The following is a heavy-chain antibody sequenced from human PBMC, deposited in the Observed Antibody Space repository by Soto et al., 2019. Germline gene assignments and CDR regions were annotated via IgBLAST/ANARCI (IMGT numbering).Heavy chain of an antibody. J-gene: IGHJ4*02. V-gene: IGHV4-30-4*01. CDR2: IYYSGST. D-gene: IGHD6-13*01. Sequence: SETLSLTCTVSGGSISSGVYYWSWIRQHPGKGLEWIGSIYYSGSTYYNPSLKSRVTISVDTSKNQFSLKLSAVTAADTAVYYCASRHSSPYFDYWGQRTLGTVSS. CDR1: GGSISSGVYY. CDR3: ASRHSSPYFDY.